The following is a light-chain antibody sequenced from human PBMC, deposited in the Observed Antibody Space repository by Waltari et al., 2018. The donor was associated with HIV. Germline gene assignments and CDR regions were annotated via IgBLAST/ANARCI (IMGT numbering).Light chain of an antibody. Sequence: QSALTQPAPVSGSPGQSLTISCTGSSSDVGGYNHVPSYQQHPGKAPKLMIYEVSNRPSGVSNRFSGYKSGNTASLTISGLQAEDEADYYCSSYTSSSTLNVVFGGGTKLTVL. CDR1: SSDVGGYNH. J-gene: IGLJ2*01. V-gene: IGLV2-14*01. CDR3: SSYTSSSTLNVV. CDR2: EVS.